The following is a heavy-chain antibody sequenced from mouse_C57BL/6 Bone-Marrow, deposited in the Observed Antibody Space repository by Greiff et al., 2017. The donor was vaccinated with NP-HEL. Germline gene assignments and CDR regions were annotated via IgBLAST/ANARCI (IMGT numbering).Heavy chain of an antibody. J-gene: IGHJ4*01. V-gene: IGHV2-5*01. D-gene: IGHD1-1*01. CDR3: ARYYYGSSY. CDR1: GFSLTSYG. Sequence: VQLQQSGPGLVQPSHCLSITCTVSGFSLTSYGVHWVRQSPGKGLEWLGVIWRGGSTDYNAAFMSRLSITKDNSKSQVFFKMNSMQADDTAIYYCARYYYGSSYWGQGTSVTVSS. CDR2: IWRGGST.